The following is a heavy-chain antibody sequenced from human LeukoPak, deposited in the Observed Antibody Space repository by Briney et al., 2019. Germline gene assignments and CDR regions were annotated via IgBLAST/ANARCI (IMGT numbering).Heavy chain of an antibody. D-gene: IGHD3-9*01. CDR1: GYTFTSYY. J-gene: IGHJ4*02. V-gene: IGHV1-46*01. Sequence: ASVKVSCKASGYTFTSYYMHWVRQAPGQGLEWMGIINPSGGSTSYAQKFQGRVTMTRDTSTSTVYMEVSSLRSEDTAVYYCARDGDILTGYYYFDYWGQGTLVTVSS. CDR3: ARDGDILTGYYYFDY. CDR2: INPSGGST.